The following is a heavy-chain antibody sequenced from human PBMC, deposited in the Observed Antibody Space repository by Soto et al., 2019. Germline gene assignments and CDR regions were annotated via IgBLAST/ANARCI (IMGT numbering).Heavy chain of an antibody. CDR3: VKHLEYTPSDGMDV. CDR2: ISYDGSDE. D-gene: IGHD2-2*02. V-gene: IGHV3-30*18. J-gene: IGHJ6*02. Sequence: QVQLVESGGGVVQPGRSLRLSCAASGFTFRSFGMHWVRQAPGKGLEWVALISYDGSDEYYADSVKGRFTVSRDNSKNTLYLQMNSLQVEDKAIYYCVKHLEYTPSDGMDVWGQGTTVTVSS. CDR1: GFTFRSFG.